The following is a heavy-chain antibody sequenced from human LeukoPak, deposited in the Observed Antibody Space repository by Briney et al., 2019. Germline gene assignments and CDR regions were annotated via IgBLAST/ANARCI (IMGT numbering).Heavy chain of an antibody. V-gene: IGHV3-66*01. CDR1: GFSVTSNH. Sequence: GGSLRLSCAASGFSVTSNHINWVRQAPGKGLEWVSIIYTGGTTHYADSLNDRFTISRDDSINTLYLQMNSLRAEDTAVYYCARDSSSYYFDYWGQGTLVTVSS. CDR2: IYTGGTT. D-gene: IGHD6-6*01. CDR3: ARDSSSYYFDY. J-gene: IGHJ4*02.